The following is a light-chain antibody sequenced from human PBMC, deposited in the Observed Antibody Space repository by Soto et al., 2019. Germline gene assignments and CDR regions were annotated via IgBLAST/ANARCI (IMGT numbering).Light chain of an antibody. J-gene: IGLJ2*01. CDR2: EDN. Sequence: NFMLTQPHSVSESPGKTVTISCTRSSGSIASHYVQWFQQRPGSAPATVIFEDNPRPSGVPDRFSGSIDSSSNSASLTISGLKTEDEADYYCQSYDSTNQGVFGGGTKLTVL. V-gene: IGLV6-57*04. CDR1: SGSIASHY. CDR3: QSYDSTNQGV.